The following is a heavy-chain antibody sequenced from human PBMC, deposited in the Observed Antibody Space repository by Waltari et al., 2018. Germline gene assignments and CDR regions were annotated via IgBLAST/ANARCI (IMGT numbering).Heavy chain of an antibody. CDR1: GGSVSRGSYY. J-gene: IGHJ4*02. CDR2: IYYSGST. V-gene: IGHV4-61*01. Sequence: QVQLQESGPGLVKPSETLSLTCTVSGGSVSRGSYYWSWLRQPPGKGLEWIGYIYYSGSTNYNPSLKSRVTISVDTSKNQFSLRLSSVTAADTAVYYCARDGPLYDSGSYAYFFHYWGQGTLVTVSS. D-gene: IGHD3-22*01. CDR3: ARDGPLYDSGSYAYFFHY.